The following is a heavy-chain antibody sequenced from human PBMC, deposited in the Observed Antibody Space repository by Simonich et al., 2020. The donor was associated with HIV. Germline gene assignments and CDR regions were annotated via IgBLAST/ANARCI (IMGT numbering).Heavy chain of an antibody. CDR1: GYTFTGYN. V-gene: IGHV1-2*02. CDR3: ARQRGGDDAFDI. Sequence: QVQLVQAGAEVKKPGASVKISCKASGYTFTGYNMHWVRQDPGQGLEGVGRSDPKSGGTKFAQKFQGRVTMTRDTSISTFYMELSSLRSDDTAVYYCARQRGGDDAFDIWGHGTMVTVSS. J-gene: IGHJ3*02. D-gene: IGHD2-21*02. CDR2: SDPKSGGT.